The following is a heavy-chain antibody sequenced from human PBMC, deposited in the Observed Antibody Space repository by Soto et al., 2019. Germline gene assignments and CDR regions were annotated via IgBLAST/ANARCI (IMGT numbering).Heavy chain of an antibody. D-gene: IGHD2-2*01. Sequence: QVQLVESGGGVVQPGRSLRLSCAASGFSFSTYGMHWVRQAPGKGLEWVAVIWDDGTNKYYADSVKGRFTISRDNSKNTLYLQRTSLRAEDTAVYYCVRDLREDGCSSSSCFYFDYWGQGTLVTVSS. J-gene: IGHJ4*02. V-gene: IGHV3-33*01. CDR3: VRDLREDGCSSSSCFYFDY. CDR2: IWDDGTNK. CDR1: GFSFSTYG.